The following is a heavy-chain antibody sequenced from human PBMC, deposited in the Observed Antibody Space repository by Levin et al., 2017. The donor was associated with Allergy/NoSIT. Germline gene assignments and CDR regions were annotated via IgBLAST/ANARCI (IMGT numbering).Heavy chain of an antibody. CDR2: ISGSGVTT. D-gene: IGHD1-1*01. CDR1: GFTFSNYA. J-gene: IGHJ4*02. V-gene: IGHV3-23*01. Sequence: PGGSLRLSCAASGFTFSNYAMSWVRQAPGKGLEWVSGISGSGVTTYYADSVKGRFTISRDNSKRTLYLQMNSLRAEDTAVYYCAKLMLSAGYWGQGTLVTVSS. CDR3: AKLMLSAGY.